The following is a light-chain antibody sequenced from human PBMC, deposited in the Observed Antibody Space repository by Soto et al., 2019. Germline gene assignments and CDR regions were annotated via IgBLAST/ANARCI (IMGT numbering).Light chain of an antibody. V-gene: IGKV3-15*01. J-gene: IGKJ1*01. CDR3: QHYSCLLWT. CDR1: QSVSSK. CDR2: GAS. Sequence: EIVMTQSPATLSVSPGERATLSCRASQSVSSKLAWYQQKPGQGPRLLIYGASTRATGIPARFSGSGSGTEVALSIRCLQAEEFVVYCCQHYSCLLWTVGQENKLEIK.